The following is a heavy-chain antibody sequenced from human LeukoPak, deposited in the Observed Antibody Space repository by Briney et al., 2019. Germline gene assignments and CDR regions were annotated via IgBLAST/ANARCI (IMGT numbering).Heavy chain of an antibody. J-gene: IGHJ4*02. CDR2: IKSKTDGGTT. V-gene: IGHV3-15*01. D-gene: IGHD3-9*01. CDR1: GFTFSNAW. CDR3: TTDEIPYDILTGSYLKDFDY. Sequence: GSLRLSCAASGFTFSNAWMSWDRQAPGKGLEWVGRIKSKTDGGTTDYAAPVKGRFTISRDDSKNTLYLQMNSLKTEDTAVYYCTTDEIPYDILTGSYLKDFDYWGQGTLVTVSS.